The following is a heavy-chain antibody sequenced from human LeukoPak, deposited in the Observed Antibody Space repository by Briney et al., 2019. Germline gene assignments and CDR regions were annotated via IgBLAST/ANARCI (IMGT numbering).Heavy chain of an antibody. CDR3: AAVLNWKYYMDV. Sequence: SVKVSCKASGFTFTSSAMQWVRHARGQRLEWIGWIVVGSGNTNYAQKFQERVTITRDMSTSTAYMELSSLRSEDTAVYYCAAVLNWKYYMDVWGKGTTVTVSS. J-gene: IGHJ6*03. D-gene: IGHD1-20*01. V-gene: IGHV1-58*02. CDR2: IVVGSGNT. CDR1: GFTFTSSA.